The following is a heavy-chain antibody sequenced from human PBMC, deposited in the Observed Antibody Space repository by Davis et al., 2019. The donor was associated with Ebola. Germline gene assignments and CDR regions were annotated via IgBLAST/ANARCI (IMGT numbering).Heavy chain of an antibody. Sequence: GGSLRPPCAALGFTFRAYAMTWVRQAPGKGLDWASSIGGPGQTYYAESVKGRFTVSRDNSKNTLHLQLTTLSADDTAIYYCATSVSGLYYFDGTTSPLSGYWGQGTLVSVSS. CDR1: GFTFRAYA. D-gene: IGHD3-22*01. CDR3: ATSVSGLYYFDGTTSPLSGY. V-gene: IGHV3-23*01. J-gene: IGHJ4*02. CDR2: IGGPGQT.